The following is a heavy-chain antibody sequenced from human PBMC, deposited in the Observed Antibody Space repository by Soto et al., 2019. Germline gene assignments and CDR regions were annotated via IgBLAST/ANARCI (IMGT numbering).Heavy chain of an antibody. V-gene: IGHV3-30*03. CDR1: GFVFGGYG. CDR3: ARGGDVFDY. Sequence: QVQLVESGGGVVRPGTSLTVSCTGSGFVFGGYGIHWVRQTPGKGLEWLAMTSYDGSNKYFADSVKGRFTISRDNSKNTVYLQMDNLRLEDTAVYYCARGGDVFDYWGRGTLVTVSS. D-gene: IGHD3-16*01. J-gene: IGHJ4*02. CDR2: TSYDGSNK.